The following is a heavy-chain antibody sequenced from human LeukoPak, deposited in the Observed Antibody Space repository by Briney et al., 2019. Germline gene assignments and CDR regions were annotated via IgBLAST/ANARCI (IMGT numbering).Heavy chain of an antibody. J-gene: IGHJ4*02. CDR3: ARTSVGSFDY. V-gene: IGHV4-59*12. Sequence: SETLSLTCTVSGGSISSYYWSWIRQPPGKGLEWIGYIYYSGSTNYNPSLKSRVTISVDTSKNQFSLKLGSVTAADTAVYYCARTSVGSFDYWGQGTLVTVSS. CDR1: GGSISSYY. CDR2: IYYSGST. D-gene: IGHD1-26*01.